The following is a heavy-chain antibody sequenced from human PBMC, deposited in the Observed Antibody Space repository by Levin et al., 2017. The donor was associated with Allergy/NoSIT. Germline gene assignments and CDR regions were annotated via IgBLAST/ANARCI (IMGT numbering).Heavy chain of an antibody. J-gene: IGHJ4*02. D-gene: IGHD3-22*01. CDR1: GGSISSYY. Sequence: SETLSLTCTVSGGSISSYYWSWIRQPPGKGLEWIGYIYYSGSTNYNPSLKSRVTISVDTSKNQFSLKLSSVTAADTAVYYCARGYYYDSSLYFDYWGQGTLVTVSS. CDR3: ARGYYYDSSLYFDY. CDR2: IYYSGST. V-gene: IGHV4-59*01.